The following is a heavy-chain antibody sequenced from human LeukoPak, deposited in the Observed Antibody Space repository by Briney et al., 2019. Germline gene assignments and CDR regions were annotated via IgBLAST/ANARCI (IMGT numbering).Heavy chain of an antibody. D-gene: IGHD6-19*01. Sequence: GGSLRLSCAASGFTFSSYAMSWVRQAPGKGLEWVSAISGSGGSTYYADSVKGRFTISRDNSKNTLYLQMNSLRAEDTAVYYCARGVAVAGAAFDYWGQGTLVTVSS. CDR3: ARGVAVAGAAFDY. J-gene: IGHJ4*02. CDR2: ISGSGGST. V-gene: IGHV3-23*01. CDR1: GFTFSSYA.